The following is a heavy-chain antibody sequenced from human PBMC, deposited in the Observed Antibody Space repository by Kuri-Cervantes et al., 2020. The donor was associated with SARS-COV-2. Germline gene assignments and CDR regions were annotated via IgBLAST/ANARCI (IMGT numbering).Heavy chain of an antibody. CDR3: ARERYSSGSAFDI. D-gene: IGHD6-19*01. CDR2: IYTSGST. Sequence: ESLKISCTLSGGSISGYYWSWIRQPAGKGLEWIGRIYTSGSTNYNPSLKSRVTMSVDTSKNQFSLKLSSVTAADTAVYYCARERYSSGSAFDIWGQGTMVTVSS. CDR1: GGSISGYY. V-gene: IGHV4-4*07. J-gene: IGHJ3*02.